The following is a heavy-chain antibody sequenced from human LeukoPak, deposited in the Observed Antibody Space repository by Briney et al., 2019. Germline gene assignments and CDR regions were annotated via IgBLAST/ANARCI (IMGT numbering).Heavy chain of an antibody. Sequence: GGSLRLSCAASGFTFSSYGMHWVRQAPGKGLEWVAVISYDGSNKYYADSVKGRFTISRDNSKNTLYLQMNSLRAEDTAVYYCASARSYMYYDILTGYSRGLDAFDIWGQGTMVTVSS. D-gene: IGHD3-9*01. CDR1: GFTFSSYG. CDR2: ISYDGSNK. CDR3: ASARSYMYYDILTGYSRGLDAFDI. J-gene: IGHJ3*02. V-gene: IGHV3-30*03.